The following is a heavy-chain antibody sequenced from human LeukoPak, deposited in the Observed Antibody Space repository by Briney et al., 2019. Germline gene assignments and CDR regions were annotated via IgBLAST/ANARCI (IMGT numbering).Heavy chain of an antibody. V-gene: IGHV4-31*03. CDR2: IYHSGST. CDR3: ARDSGSGPRGHDY. Sequence: PSETLSLTCTVSGASIKSDGYYWSWVRQHPGKGLEWIGYIYHSGSTYYNPSLKSRVSMSVDMSKNHFSLKLNSVTAADPAIYYCARDSGSGPRGHDYWGQGTLVPVSS. CDR1: GASIKSDGYY. D-gene: IGHD3-10*01. J-gene: IGHJ4*02.